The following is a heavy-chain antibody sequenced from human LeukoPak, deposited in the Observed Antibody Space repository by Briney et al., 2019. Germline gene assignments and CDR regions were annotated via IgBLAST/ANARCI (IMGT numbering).Heavy chain of an antibody. CDR2: ISWNSGSI. D-gene: IGHD3-22*01. J-gene: IGHJ3*02. CDR3: AKDFGDGEYYYDSSGYAYAFDI. CDR1: GFTFDDYA. Sequence: PGGSLRLSCAASGFTFDDYAMHWVRQAPGKGLEWVSGISWNSGSIGYADSVKGRFTISRDNAKNSLYLQMNSLRAEDMALYYCAKDFGDGEYYYDSSGYAYAFDIWGQGTMVTVSS. V-gene: IGHV3-9*03.